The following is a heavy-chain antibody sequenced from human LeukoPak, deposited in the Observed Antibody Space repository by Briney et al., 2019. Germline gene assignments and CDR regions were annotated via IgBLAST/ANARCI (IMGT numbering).Heavy chain of an antibody. Sequence: SETLSLTCTVSGGSISGFYWSWIRQPPGKGLEWIGYIYDSGSITYNPSLKRRVTISVDTSKNQFSLKLSSVTAADTAVYFCARDLYCSTTSCYPSSYWYFDFWGRGTLVTVSS. CDR2: IYDSGSI. J-gene: IGHJ2*01. CDR3: ARDLYCSTTSCYPSSYWYFDF. D-gene: IGHD2-2*01. CDR1: GGSISGFY. V-gene: IGHV4-59*12.